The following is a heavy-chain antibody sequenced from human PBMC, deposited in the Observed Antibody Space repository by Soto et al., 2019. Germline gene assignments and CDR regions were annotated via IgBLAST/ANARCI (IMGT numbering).Heavy chain of an antibody. D-gene: IGHD3-9*01. V-gene: IGHV4-39*01. Sequence: QLQLQESGPGLVKPSETLSLTCTVSGGSVSSSNFYWGWVRQSPGKGREWIGSIYYSGSTYYNPSLESRVTISVDKSKIQFSLKVISVTAADTAVYYCARLEGLATISYYFDYWGQGTLVTVSS. J-gene: IGHJ4*02. CDR3: ARLEGLATISYYFDY. CDR2: IYYSGST. CDR1: GGSVSSSNFY.